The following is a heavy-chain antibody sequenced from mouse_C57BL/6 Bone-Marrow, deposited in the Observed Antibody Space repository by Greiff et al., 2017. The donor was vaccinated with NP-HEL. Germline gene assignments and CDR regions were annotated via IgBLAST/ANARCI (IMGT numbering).Heavy chain of an antibody. J-gene: IGHJ2*01. CDR3: ARGGLLYYFDY. CDR2: IDPSDSYT. D-gene: IGHD1-1*01. Sequence: VQLQQPGAELVRPGTSVKLSCKASGYTFTSYWMHWVKQRPGQGLEWIGVIDPSDSYTNYNQKFKGKATLTVDTSSSTAYTQLSSLTSEDSAVYYCARGGLLYYFDYWGQGTTLTVSS. V-gene: IGHV1-59*01. CDR1: GYTFTSYW.